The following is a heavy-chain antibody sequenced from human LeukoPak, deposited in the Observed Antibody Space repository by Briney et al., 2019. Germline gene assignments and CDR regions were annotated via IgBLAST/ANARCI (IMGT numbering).Heavy chain of an antibody. J-gene: IGHJ5*02. V-gene: IGHV3-66*01. Sequence: GGSLRLSCAASGFSVSGIHMTWVREAPGPDRKWVSGLYSGGATYYADSMGGRFTISRDHSKNPVYLQMTSPRPDDTAIYYCARGNGNVGGRLDPWGQGTRVTVSS. CDR2: LYSGGAT. D-gene: IGHD4-23*01. CDR3: ARGNGNVGGRLDP. CDR1: GFSVSGIH.